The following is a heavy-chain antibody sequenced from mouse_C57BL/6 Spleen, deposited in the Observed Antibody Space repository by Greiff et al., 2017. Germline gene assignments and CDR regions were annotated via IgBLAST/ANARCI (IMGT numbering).Heavy chain of an antibody. D-gene: IGHD1-1*01. V-gene: IGHV14-2*01. Sequence: VQLQQSGAELVKPGASVKLSCTASGFNIKDYYMHLVKQRTEQGLEWIGRIDPEDGETKYAPKFQGKATITAETSSNTAYLQLSSLTSEDTAVYYGARNPDYGSSPWYFDVWGTGTTVTVSS. CDR2: IDPEDGET. CDR3: ARNPDYGSSPWYFDV. CDR1: GFNIKDYY. J-gene: IGHJ1*03.